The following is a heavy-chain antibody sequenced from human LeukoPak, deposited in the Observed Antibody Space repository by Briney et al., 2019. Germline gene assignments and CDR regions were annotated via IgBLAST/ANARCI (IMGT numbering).Heavy chain of an antibody. V-gene: IGHV1-2*02. CDR1: GYTFTGYY. CDR3: ARADDSSGYSY. CDR2: INPNSGGT. J-gene: IGHJ4*02. D-gene: IGHD3-22*01. Sequence: GASVKVSCKASGYTFTGYYMHWVRQAPGQGLEWMGWINPNSGGTNYAQKFQGRVTMTRDTSTSTAYMELRSLRSDDTAVYYCARADDSSGYSYWGQGTLVTVSS.